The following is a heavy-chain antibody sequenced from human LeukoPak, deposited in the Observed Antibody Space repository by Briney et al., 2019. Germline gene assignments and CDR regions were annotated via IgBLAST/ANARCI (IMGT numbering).Heavy chain of an antibody. D-gene: IGHD6-19*01. CDR2: IKQDGSEK. CDR3: ARVSGGWISFHAFDI. V-gene: IGHV3-7*01. J-gene: IGHJ3*02. Sequence: GGSLRLSCAASGFTFSSYAMHWVRQAPGKGLEWVANIKQDGSEKYYVDSVKGRFTISRDNAKNSLYLQMNSLRAEDTAVYYCARVSGGWISFHAFDIWGQGTMVTVSS. CDR1: GFTFSSYA.